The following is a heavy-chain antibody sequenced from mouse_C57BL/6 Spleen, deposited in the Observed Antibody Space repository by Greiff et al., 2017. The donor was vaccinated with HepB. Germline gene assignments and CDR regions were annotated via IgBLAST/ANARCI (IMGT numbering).Heavy chain of an antibody. J-gene: IGHJ3*01. CDR1: GFTFSSYA. D-gene: IGHD2-1*01. V-gene: IGHV5-4*01. CDR2: ISDGGSYT. CDR3: AREGGNSPFAY. Sequence: EVQLVESGGGLVKPGGSLKLSCAASGFTFSSYAMSWVRQTPEKRLEWVATISDGGSYTYYPDNVKGRFTISRDNAKNNLYLQMSHLKSEDTAMYYCAREGGNSPFAYWGQGTLVTVSA.